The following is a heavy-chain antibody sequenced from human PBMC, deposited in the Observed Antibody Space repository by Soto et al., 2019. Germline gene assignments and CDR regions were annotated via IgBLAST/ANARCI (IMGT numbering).Heavy chain of an antibody. D-gene: IGHD3-16*01. CDR3: ATKDRETDYLYYVMDV. Sequence: SLRISCAASRFSFNTSGMHWVRQAPGKGLEWVAVIAFDGSQEFYGDSVRGRFTISRDNSKNTLFLQMKSLTPEDTAVYYCATKDRETDYLYYVMDVWGRWSTVAVSS. CDR2: IAFDGSQE. CDR1: RFSFNTSG. J-gene: IGHJ6*01. V-gene: IGHV3-30*03.